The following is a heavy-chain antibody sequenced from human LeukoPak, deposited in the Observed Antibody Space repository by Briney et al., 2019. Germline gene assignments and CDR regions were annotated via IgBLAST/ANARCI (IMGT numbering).Heavy chain of an antibody. CDR3: ARGGSGDHFDY. CDR1: GFTFSSYS. D-gene: IGHD2-21*01. CDR2: ISSSSSYI. V-gene: IGHV3-21*01. Sequence: GGSLRLSCAASGFTFSSYSMNWVRQAPGKGLEWVSSISSSSSYIYYADSVKGRFTISRDSAKNSLYLQMNSLRAEDTAVYYCARGGSGDHFDYWGQGTLVTVSS. J-gene: IGHJ4*02.